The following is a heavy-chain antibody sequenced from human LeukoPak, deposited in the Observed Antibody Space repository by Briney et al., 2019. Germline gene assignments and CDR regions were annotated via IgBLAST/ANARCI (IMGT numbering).Heavy chain of an antibody. V-gene: IGHV4-34*01. CDR1: GESFSGYY. J-gene: IGHJ4*02. Sequence: PSETLSLTCAVYGESFSGYYWSWIRQPPGKGLEWIGEINHSGSTNYNPSLKSRVTISVDTSKNQFSLKLSSVTAADTAVYYCASRVRLVAGTPFDYWGQGTLVTVSS. D-gene: IGHD6-19*01. CDR2: INHSGST. CDR3: ASRVRLVAGTPFDY.